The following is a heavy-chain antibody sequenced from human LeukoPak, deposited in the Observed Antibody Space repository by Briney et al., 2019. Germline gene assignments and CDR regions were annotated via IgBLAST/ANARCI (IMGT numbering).Heavy chain of an antibody. V-gene: IGHV3-7*01. CDR3: ARPSSWSYFDY. CDR1: GFTFSSYW. D-gene: IGHD6-13*01. J-gene: IGHJ4*02. Sequence: GGSLRLSCAVSGFTFSSYWMSWVRQAPGKGLEWVANIKQDGNEKYYVDSVRGRFTISRDNAKNSLYLQMNSLRAEDTAVYYCARPSSWSYFDYWGQGTLVTVSS. CDR2: IKQDGNEK.